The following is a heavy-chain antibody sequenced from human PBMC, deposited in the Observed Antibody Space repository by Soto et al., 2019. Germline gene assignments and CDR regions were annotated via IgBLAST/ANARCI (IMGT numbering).Heavy chain of an antibody. J-gene: IGHJ5*02. Sequence: LRLSCAASGFTFSSYGMHWVRQAPGKGLEWVAVISYDGSNKYYADSVKGRFTISRDNSKNTLYLQMNSLRAEDTAVYYCAKEGYCSGGSCSSLDPWGQGTLVTVSS. D-gene: IGHD2-15*01. CDR1: GFTFSSYG. CDR3: AKEGYCSGGSCSSLDP. V-gene: IGHV3-30*18. CDR2: ISYDGSNK.